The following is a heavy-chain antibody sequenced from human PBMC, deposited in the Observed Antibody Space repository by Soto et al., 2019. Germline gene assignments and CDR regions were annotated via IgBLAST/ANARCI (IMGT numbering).Heavy chain of an antibody. CDR3: ARGRWMANDY. J-gene: IGHJ4*02. D-gene: IGHD5-12*01. CDR1: GFTLSDYY. V-gene: IGHV3-11*01. Sequence: QVQLVESGGGLVKPGGSLRLSCAASGFTLSDYYMSWIRQAPGKGLEWISYSSSSGSAVYYADSVKGRFTISRDNPKNSLNLQMNSLTAEDTAVYYWARGRWMANDYWVQGTLVTVSS. CDR2: SSSSGSAV.